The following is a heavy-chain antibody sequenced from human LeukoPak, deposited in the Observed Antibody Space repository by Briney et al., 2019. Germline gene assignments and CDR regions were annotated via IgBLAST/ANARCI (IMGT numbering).Heavy chain of an antibody. V-gene: IGHV1-18*01. Sequence: ASVKVSCKASGYTFTTDGISWVRQAPGQGLEWMGWISAYSGNTNCAQKLQGRVTMTTDTSTSTAYMELRSLRSDDTAVYYCARAQQLVFANWGQGTLVTVSS. J-gene: IGHJ4*02. CDR1: GYTFTTDG. CDR2: ISAYSGNT. D-gene: IGHD6-6*01. CDR3: ARAQQLVFAN.